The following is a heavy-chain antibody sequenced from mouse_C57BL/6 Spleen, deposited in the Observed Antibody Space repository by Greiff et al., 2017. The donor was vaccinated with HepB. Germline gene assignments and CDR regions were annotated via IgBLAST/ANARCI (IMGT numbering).Heavy chain of an antibody. D-gene: IGHD2-1*01. CDR1: GYTFTSYW. V-gene: IGHV1-69*01. CDR2: IDPSDSYN. CDR3: ARAAIYYGTSYYFDY. J-gene: IGHJ2*01. Sequence: VQLQQPGAELVMPGASVKLSCKASGYTFTSYWMHWVKQRPGQGLEWIGEIDPSDSYNNYNQKFKGKSTVTVDKSSSTAYMQLSSLTSEDSAVYYCARAAIYYGTSYYFDYWGQGTTLTVSS.